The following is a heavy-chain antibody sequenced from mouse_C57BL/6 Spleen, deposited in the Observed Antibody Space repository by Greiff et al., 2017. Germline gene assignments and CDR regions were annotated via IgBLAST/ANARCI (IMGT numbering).Heavy chain of an antibody. CDR3: TTAYYSNYVPY. Sequence: VQLQQSGAELVRPGASVKLSCTASGFNIKDDYMHWVKQRPEQGLEWIGWLDPENGDTESASKFQVKATITADTSSNTAYLQLSSLTSEDTAVYYCTTAYYSNYVPYWGQGTLVTVSA. CDR2: LDPENGDT. J-gene: IGHJ3*01. V-gene: IGHV14-4*01. D-gene: IGHD2-5*01. CDR1: GFNIKDDY.